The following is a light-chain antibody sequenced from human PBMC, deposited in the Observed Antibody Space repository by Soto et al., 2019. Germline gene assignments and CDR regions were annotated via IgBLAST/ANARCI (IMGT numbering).Light chain of an antibody. CDR3: QQHTGTLIT. CDR2: GAA. V-gene: IGKV3-20*01. J-gene: IGKJ5*01. Sequence: VLTQSRGPLSMSPGDRAALSCSASKAVNNRSCAWYQQKPGQAPRLLIYGAASRATGIPDRCSGSASGTEFTLSISRLQPEDVASDYCQQHTGTLITFGQGTRLE. CDR1: KAVNNRS.